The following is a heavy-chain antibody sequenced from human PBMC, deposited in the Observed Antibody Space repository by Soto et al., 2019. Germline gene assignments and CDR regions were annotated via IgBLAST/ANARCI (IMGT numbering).Heavy chain of an antibody. CDR1: GFTFSSYA. D-gene: IGHD2-8*01. V-gene: IGHV3-23*01. CDR3: AKDLFTASGYCTNGVCYSGGPMADY. CDR2: ISGSGGST. Sequence: GGSLRLSCAASGFTFSSYAMSWVRQAPGKGLEWVSAISGSGGSTYYADSVKGRFTISRDNSKNTLYLQMNSLRAEDTAVYYCAKDLFTASGYCTNGVCYSGGPMADYWGQGTLVTVSS. J-gene: IGHJ4*02.